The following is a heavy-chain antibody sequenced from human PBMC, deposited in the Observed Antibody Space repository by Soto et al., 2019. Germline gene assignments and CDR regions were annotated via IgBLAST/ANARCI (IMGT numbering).Heavy chain of an antibody. CDR1: GFTFDDYA. D-gene: IGHD2-2*02. CDR2: ISWNSGSI. Sequence: QPGGSLRLSCAASGFTFDDYAMHWVRQAPGKGLEWVSGISWNSGSIGYADSVKGRFTISRDNAKNSLYLQMNSLRAEDTALYYCAKDSCSSTSCYKDYWGQGTLVTVSS. V-gene: IGHV3-9*01. J-gene: IGHJ4*02. CDR3: AKDSCSSTSCYKDY.